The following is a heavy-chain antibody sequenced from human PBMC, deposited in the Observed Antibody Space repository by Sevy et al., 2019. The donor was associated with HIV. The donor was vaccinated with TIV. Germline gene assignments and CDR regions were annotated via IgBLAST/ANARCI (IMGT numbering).Heavy chain of an antibody. V-gene: IGHV3-11*04. Sequence: GGSLRLSCAASGFSFSDYYWGWIRQAPGKGLEWVSHISPSAKTTYYADSVEGRFTISRDNAKKSLYLQMSSLRAEDTAVYYCAGGKYWFYPWGQGTLVTVSS. CDR3: AGGKYWFYP. CDR2: ISPSAKTT. CDR1: GFSFSDYY. J-gene: IGHJ5*02.